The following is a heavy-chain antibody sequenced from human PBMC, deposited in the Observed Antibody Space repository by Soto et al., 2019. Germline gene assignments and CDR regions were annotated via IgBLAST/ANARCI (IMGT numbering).Heavy chain of an antibody. CDR2: IYYSGST. V-gene: IGHV4-31*03. Sequence: SETLSLTCTVSGGSISSGGYYWSWIRQHPGKGLEWIGYIYYSGSTYYNPSLKSRVTISVDTSKNQFSLKLSSVTAAETAVDYCARDHGDYEHWFDPWGQGTLVTVSS. CDR1: GGSISSGGYY. J-gene: IGHJ5*02. D-gene: IGHD4-17*01. CDR3: ARDHGDYEHWFDP.